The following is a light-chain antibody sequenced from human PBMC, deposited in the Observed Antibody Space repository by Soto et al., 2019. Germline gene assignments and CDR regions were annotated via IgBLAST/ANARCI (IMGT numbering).Light chain of an antibody. CDR2: DVY. CDR1: QSVSSSY. V-gene: IGKV3-20*01. CDR3: KQYGSSPWT. J-gene: IGKJ1*01. Sequence: EIVLTQSPGTLSLSPGERATLSCRASQSVSSSYLAWYRQKPGQAHRLLIYDVYRRATGIQDRFSGSGSGTDFTLTIRRLEPEDFAAYYCKQYGSSPWTFGQGTKVDIK.